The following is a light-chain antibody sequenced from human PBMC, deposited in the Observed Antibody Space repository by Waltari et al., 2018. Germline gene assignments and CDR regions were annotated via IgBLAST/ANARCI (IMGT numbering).Light chain of an antibody. J-gene: IGKJ4*01. CDR2: DAS. Sequence: EIVLTQSPATLSLSPGERAPLSCRASQSVSSYLAWYQQKPGQAPRLLIYDASNRATGIPARFSGSGSGTDFTLTISSLEPEDFVVYYCQQRSNWPLTFGGGTKVEIK. V-gene: IGKV3-11*01. CDR3: QQRSNWPLT. CDR1: QSVSSY.